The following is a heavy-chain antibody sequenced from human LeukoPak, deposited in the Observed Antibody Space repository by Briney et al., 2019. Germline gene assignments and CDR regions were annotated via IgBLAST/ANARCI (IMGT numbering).Heavy chain of an antibody. V-gene: IGHV3-30-3*01. D-gene: IGHD6-13*01. CDR1: GFTFSSYA. Sequence: GGSLRLSCAASGFTFSSYAMHWVRQAPGKGLEWVAVISYDGSNEYYADSVKGRFTISRDNSKNTLYLQMNSLRAEDTAVYYCARDNSRVTQKKLRYFDYWGQGTLVTVSS. CDR3: ARDNSRVTQKKLRYFDY. CDR2: ISYDGSNE. J-gene: IGHJ4*02.